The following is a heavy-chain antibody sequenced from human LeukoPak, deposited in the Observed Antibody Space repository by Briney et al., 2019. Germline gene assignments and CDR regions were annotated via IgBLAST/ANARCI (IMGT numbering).Heavy chain of an antibody. CDR3: ARLLWYFDL. J-gene: IGHJ2*01. CDR1: GGFISSSSYY. Sequence: PSETLSLTCTVSGGFISSSSYYWGWIRQPPGKGLEWIGSIYDSGSTYYNPSLKSRVTISVDTSKNQFSLKLSSVTAADTAVYYCARLLWYFDLWGRGTLVTVSS. CDR2: IYDSGST. V-gene: IGHV4-39*07.